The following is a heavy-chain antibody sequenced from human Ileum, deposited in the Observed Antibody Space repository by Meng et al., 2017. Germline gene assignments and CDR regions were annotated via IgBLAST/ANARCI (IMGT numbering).Heavy chain of an antibody. CDR1: GFTFSSYG. J-gene: IGHJ6*02. CDR2: IWYDGSNK. Sequence: GESLKISCAASGFTFSSYGMHWVRQAPGKGLEWVAVIWYDGSNKYYADSVKCRFTISRDNSKNTLYLQMNSLRAEDTAVYYCARDRGADYYYYYYGMDVWGQGTTVTVSS. D-gene: IGHD4-11*01. CDR3: ARDRGADYYYYYYGMDV. V-gene: IGHV3-33*01.